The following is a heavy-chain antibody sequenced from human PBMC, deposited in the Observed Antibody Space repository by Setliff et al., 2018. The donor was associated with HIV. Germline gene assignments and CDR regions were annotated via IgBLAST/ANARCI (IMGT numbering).Heavy chain of an antibody. Sequence: GGSLRLSCAGSGFILSTAWMSWVRQAPGKGLEWVGRIKADGGATDYATPVKGRFTISRDDSKNTLYLQINSLKNEDTALYFCTTDSRYFDYWGQGTLVTVSS. J-gene: IGHJ4*02. CDR1: GFILSTAW. V-gene: IGHV3-15*01. CDR2: IKADGGAT. D-gene: IGHD3-9*01. CDR3: TTDSRYFDY.